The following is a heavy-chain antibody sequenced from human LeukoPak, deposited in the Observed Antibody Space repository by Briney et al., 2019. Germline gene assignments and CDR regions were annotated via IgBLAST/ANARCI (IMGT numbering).Heavy chain of an antibody. CDR2: INPNSGGT. CDR3: ASVGRGRARDFDY. D-gene: IGHD6-13*01. J-gene: IGHJ4*02. CDR1: GYTFTGYY. V-gene: IGHV1-2*06. Sequence: ASVKVSCKASGYTFTGYYMHWVRQAPGQGLEWMGRINPNSGGTNYAQKFQGRVTMTRDTSISTAYMELSRLRSGDTAVYYCASVGRGRARDFDYWGQGTLVTVSS.